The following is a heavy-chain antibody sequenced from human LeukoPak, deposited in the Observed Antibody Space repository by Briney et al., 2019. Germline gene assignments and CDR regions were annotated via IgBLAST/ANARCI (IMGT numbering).Heavy chain of an antibody. CDR1: GYSFTSYW. D-gene: IGHD2-15*01. J-gene: IGHJ5*02. Sequence: GESLKISCKGSGYSFTSYWIGWVRQMSGKGLEWMGIIYPGDSDTRYSPSFQGQVTISADKSISTAYLQWSSLKASDTAMYYCARGYCSGGSCYNWFDPWGQGTLVTVSS. CDR2: IYPGDSDT. V-gene: IGHV5-51*01. CDR3: ARGYCSGGSCYNWFDP.